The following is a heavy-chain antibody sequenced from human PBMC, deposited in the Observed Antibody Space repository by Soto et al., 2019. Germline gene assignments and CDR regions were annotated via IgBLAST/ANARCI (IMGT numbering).Heavy chain of an antibody. V-gene: IGHV1-2*02. CDR2: INPNSGGT. Sequence: GASVKVSCKASGYTFTGYYMHWVRQAPGQGLEWMGWINPNSGGTNYAQKFQGRVTMTRDTSISTAYMELSRLRSDDTAVYYCARGSNWNHNWFDPWGQGTLVTVSS. CDR1: GYTFTGYY. J-gene: IGHJ5*02. CDR3: ARGSNWNHNWFDP. D-gene: IGHD1-20*01.